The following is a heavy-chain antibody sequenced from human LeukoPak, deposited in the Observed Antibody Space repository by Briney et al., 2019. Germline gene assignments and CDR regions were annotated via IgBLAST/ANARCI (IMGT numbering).Heavy chain of an antibody. D-gene: IGHD3-10*01. CDR1: GFTFSSYA. J-gene: IGHJ5*02. V-gene: IGHV3-23*01. Sequence: GGSLRLSCAASGFTFSSYAMLWVRQAPAKGLEWVSAISGSGGSTYYADSVKGRFTISRDNTKDTLYMQMNSLRVEDTAVYYCAKDEGLLWLGEYIMRWFDPWGQGTLVTVSS. CDR3: AKDEGLLWLGEYIMRWFDP. CDR2: ISGSGGST.